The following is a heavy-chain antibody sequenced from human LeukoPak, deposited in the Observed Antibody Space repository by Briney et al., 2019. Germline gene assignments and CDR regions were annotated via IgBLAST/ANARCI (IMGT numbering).Heavy chain of an antibody. CDR1: GYTFTSYA. D-gene: IGHD3-9*01. CDR3: ARDFDWFRKVSGY. V-gene: IGHV7-4-1*02. J-gene: IGHJ4*02. CDR2: INTNTGNP. Sequence: ASVKVSCKASGYTFTSYAMNWVRQAPGQGLEWMGWINTNTGNPTYAQGFTGRFVFSSDTSISTAYLQISSLKAEETAVYYCARDFDWFRKVSGYWGQGTLVTVSS.